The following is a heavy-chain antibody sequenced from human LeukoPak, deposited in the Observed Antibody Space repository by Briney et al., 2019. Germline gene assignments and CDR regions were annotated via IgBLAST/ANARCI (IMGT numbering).Heavy chain of an antibody. Sequence: PGGSLRLSCAASGFTFSSYEMNWVRQAPGKGLEWVSYISSSGSTIYYADSVKGRFTISRDNAKNSLYLQMNSLRAEDTAVYYCARDGDYGSGSYYVDYYYYMDVWGKGTTVTVSS. D-gene: IGHD3-10*01. CDR1: GFTFSSYE. J-gene: IGHJ6*03. CDR3: ARDGDYGSGSYYVDYYYYMDV. V-gene: IGHV3-48*03. CDR2: ISSSGSTI.